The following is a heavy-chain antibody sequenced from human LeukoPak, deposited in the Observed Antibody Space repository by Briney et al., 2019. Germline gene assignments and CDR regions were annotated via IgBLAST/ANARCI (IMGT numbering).Heavy chain of an antibody. Sequence: GGSLRLSCAASGFTFSRSAMTWVRQTPGKGLDWVSSISSSGNTYYADSVKGRFTISRDNSKNMLYLQMNSLRAEDTAVYYCATKTSYGDRYFDYWGQGTLVTVSS. CDR3: ATKTSYGDRYFDY. D-gene: IGHD4-17*01. CDR2: ISSSGNT. CDR1: GFTFSRSA. J-gene: IGHJ4*02. V-gene: IGHV3-23*01.